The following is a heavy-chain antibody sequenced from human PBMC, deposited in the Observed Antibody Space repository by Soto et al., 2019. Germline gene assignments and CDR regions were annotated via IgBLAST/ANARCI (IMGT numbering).Heavy chain of an antibody. D-gene: IGHD7-27*01. J-gene: IGHJ4*02. CDR3: ARFPKGRVGTSMGIDY. Sequence: SGGSLRLSCAESGFTFSSYCMHWVRQAPGKGVEWLAVIWYDGSNKYYADSVKGRFTISRDNSKNTLYLQMNSLRAEDTAVYYCARFPKGRVGTSMGIDYWGQGTLVTVSS. CDR2: IWYDGSNK. CDR1: GFTFSSYC. V-gene: IGHV3-33*01.